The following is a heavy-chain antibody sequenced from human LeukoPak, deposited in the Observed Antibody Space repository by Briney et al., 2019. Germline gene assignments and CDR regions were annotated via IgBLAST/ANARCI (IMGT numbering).Heavy chain of an antibody. Sequence: GGSLRLSCAASGFTVSSNYMSWVRQAPGKGLEWVSVIYSGGSTYYADHVKGRFTISRDNSKNTLYLQMGSLRAEDMAVYYCARGRSGGTYNPRGFDYWGQGTLVTVSS. J-gene: IGHJ4*02. V-gene: IGHV3-53*05. CDR2: IYSGGST. CDR1: GFTVSSNY. D-gene: IGHD1-14*01. CDR3: ARGRSGGTYNPRGFDY.